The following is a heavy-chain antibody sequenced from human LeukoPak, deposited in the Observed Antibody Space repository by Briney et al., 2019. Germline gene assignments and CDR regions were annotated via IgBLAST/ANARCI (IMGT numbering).Heavy chain of an antibody. J-gene: IGHJ4*02. CDR2: INGDGTSA. D-gene: IGHD6-13*01. V-gene: IGHV3-74*01. CDR1: GFTFSSYG. Sequence: GGSLRLSCAASGFTFSSYGMHWVRQAPGKGLVWVSRINGDGTSATYADSVKGRFTISRDSVKNTLYLQMNSLRAEDTAVYYCARAFAYSSPPYWGQGTLVTVSS. CDR3: ARAFAYSSPPY.